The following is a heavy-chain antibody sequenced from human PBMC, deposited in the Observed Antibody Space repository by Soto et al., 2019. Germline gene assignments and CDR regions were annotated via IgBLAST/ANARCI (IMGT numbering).Heavy chain of an antibody. D-gene: IGHD3-10*01. J-gene: IGHJ4*02. Sequence: GGSLRLSCAASGFTFSSYGMHWVRQAPGKGLEWVAVISYDGSNKYYADSVKGRFTISRDNSKNTLYLQMNSLRAEDTAVYYCAKNKFAFGELLHFDYWGQGTLVTVSS. CDR3: AKNKFAFGELLHFDY. CDR2: ISYDGSNK. V-gene: IGHV3-30*18. CDR1: GFTFSSYG.